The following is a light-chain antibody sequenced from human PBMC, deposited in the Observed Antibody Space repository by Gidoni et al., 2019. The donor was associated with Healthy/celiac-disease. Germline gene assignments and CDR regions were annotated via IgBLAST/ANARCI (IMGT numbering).Light chain of an antibody. CDR1: ALPKQY. CDR3: QSADSSGTYVV. CDR2: KDS. Sequence: SYEPTQPPPVSVSPGQTARTTCSGAALPKQYAYWYQQKPGQAPVLVIYKDSERPSGIPERFSGSSSGTTVTLTISGVQAEDEADYYCQSADSSGTYVVFGGGTKLTVL. J-gene: IGLJ2*01. V-gene: IGLV3-25*03.